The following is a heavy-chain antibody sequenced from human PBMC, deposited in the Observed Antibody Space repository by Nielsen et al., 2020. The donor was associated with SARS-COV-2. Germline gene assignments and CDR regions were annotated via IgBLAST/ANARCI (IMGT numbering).Heavy chain of an antibody. D-gene: IGHD3-10*01. CDR3: AKAWFGELPLDRSMDV. Sequence: GESLKISCAASGFTFSSYAMSWVRQAPGKGLEWVSAISGSGGSTYYADSVKGRFTISRDNSKNTLYLQMNSLRAEDTAVYYCAKAWFGELPLDRSMDVWGQGTTVTVSS. CDR2: ISGSGGST. V-gene: IGHV3-23*01. CDR1: GFTFSSYA. J-gene: IGHJ6*02.